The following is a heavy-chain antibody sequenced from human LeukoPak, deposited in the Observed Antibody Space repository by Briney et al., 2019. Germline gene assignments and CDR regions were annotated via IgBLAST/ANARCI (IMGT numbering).Heavy chain of an antibody. Sequence: PSETLSLTCAVYGGSFSGYYWSWIRQPPGKGLEWIGEINHSGSTNYNPSLESRVTISVDTSKNQFSLKLSSVTAADTAVYYCARRYGSGSYCNFDYWGQGTLVTVSS. V-gene: IGHV4-34*01. CDR2: INHSGST. J-gene: IGHJ4*02. CDR1: GGSFSGYY. CDR3: ARRYGSGSYCNFDY. D-gene: IGHD3-10*01.